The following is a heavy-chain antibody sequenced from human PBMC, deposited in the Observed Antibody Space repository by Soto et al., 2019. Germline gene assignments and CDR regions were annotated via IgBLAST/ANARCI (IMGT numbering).Heavy chain of an antibody. Sequence: EVQLVESGGGLVQPGGSLRLSCAASGFTFSSYAMHWVRQAPGKGLEYVSAISSNGGSTYYANSVKGRFTISRDNSKNTLYLQMGSLRAEDMAVYYCAREDSSSWRRHFDYWGQGTLVTVSS. D-gene: IGHD6-13*01. V-gene: IGHV3-64*01. J-gene: IGHJ4*02. CDR3: AREDSSSWRRHFDY. CDR1: GFTFSSYA. CDR2: ISSNGGST.